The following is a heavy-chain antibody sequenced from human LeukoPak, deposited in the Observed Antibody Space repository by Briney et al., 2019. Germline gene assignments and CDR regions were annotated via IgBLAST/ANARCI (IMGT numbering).Heavy chain of an antibody. V-gene: IGHV3-21*01. CDR1: GFTFSSYE. Sequence: TGGSLRLSCAASGFTFSSYEMNWVRQAPGKGLEWVSSISSSSSYIYYADSVKGRFTISRDNAKNSLYLQMNSLRAEDTAVYSCARENSYGYFDYWGQGTLVTVSS. CDR2: ISSSSSYI. D-gene: IGHD5-18*01. J-gene: IGHJ4*02. CDR3: ARENSYGYFDY.